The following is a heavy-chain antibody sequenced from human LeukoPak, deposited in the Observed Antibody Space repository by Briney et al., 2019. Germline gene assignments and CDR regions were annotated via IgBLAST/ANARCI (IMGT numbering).Heavy chain of an antibody. Sequence: SETLSLTCAVYGGSFSGYYWSWIRQPPGKGLEWIGEINHSGSTNYNPSLTSRVTISVDTSKNQFSLKLSSVTAADTAVYYCARSPLIVVVVAATGGAFDIWGQGTMVTVSS. CDR2: INHSGST. D-gene: IGHD2-15*01. V-gene: IGHV4-34*01. CDR1: GGSFSGYY. CDR3: ARSPLIVVVVAATGGAFDI. J-gene: IGHJ3*02.